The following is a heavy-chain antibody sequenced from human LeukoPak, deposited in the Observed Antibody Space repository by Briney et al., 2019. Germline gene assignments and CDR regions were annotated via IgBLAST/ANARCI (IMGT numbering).Heavy chain of an antibody. Sequence: GGSLRLSCAASGFTFNTNAMSWVRQAPGKGLEWVSAISGRTGGTYYADSVKGRFTISRDNSKSTLYLQMDSLRAEDTAVYYCARDPDYGGNSGLDYWGQGTLVTVSS. V-gene: IGHV3-23*01. CDR3: ARDPDYGGNSGLDY. D-gene: IGHD4-23*01. CDR2: ISGRTGGT. J-gene: IGHJ4*02. CDR1: GFTFNTNA.